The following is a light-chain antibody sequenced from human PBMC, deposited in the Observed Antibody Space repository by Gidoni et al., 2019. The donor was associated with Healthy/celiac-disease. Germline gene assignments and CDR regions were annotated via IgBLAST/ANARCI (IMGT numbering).Light chain of an antibody. J-gene: IGKJ4*01. V-gene: IGKV1-39*01. CDR1: QSISSF. CDR2: AAS. Sequence: DIQMTQSPSSLSASVGDRVTITCLASQSISSFLNWYQQKPGKAPKLLIYAASILQSGVPSRFSGSGSGTDFTLTISRLQPEDFATYYCQQSYSTPLTFXGXTKVEIK. CDR3: QQSYSTPLT.